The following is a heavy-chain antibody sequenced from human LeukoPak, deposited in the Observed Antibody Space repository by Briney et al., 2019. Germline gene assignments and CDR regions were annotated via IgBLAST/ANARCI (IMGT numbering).Heavy chain of an antibody. CDR1: GFTVNNNY. D-gene: IGHD6-19*01. CDR2: IYSGGNT. V-gene: IGHV3-66*01. Sequence: GGSLRLSCAASGFTVNNNYMSWVRQAPGQGLEWVSFIYSGGNTYYADSVKGRFTISRDNSKNTLYLQMNSLRAEDTAVYYCARGREGSGWTPFDDWGQGTLVTVSS. J-gene: IGHJ4*02. CDR3: ARGREGSGWTPFDD.